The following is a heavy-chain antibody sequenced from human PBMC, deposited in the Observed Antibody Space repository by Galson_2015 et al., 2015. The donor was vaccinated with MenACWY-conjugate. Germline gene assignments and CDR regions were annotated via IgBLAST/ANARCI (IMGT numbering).Heavy chain of an antibody. J-gene: IGHJ2*01. V-gene: IGHV3-74*03. Sequence: SLRLSCAASGFTFSSYWMHWVRQAPGKGLVWVSRINTDESLTTYADSVKGRFTISRDNAKNTLYLQMNSLRAEDTAVYYCARGLRNYWYFDLWGRGTLVSVSS. D-gene: IGHD2-21*01. CDR1: GFTFSSYW. CDR3: ARGLRNYWYFDL. CDR2: INTDESLT.